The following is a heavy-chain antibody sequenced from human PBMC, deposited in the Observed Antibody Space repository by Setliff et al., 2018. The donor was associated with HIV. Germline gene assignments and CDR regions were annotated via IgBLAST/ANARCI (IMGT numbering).Heavy chain of an antibody. CDR3: GSLSDY. CDR1: GDSITSRNYH. J-gene: IGHJ4*02. V-gene: IGHV4-39*07. D-gene: IGHD1-26*01. Sequence: PSETLSLTCAVSGDSITSRNYHWDWVRQPPGKGLEWIGSLFYTGSTSCNPSLKSRVTISGDTSKNQFFLKTEDTGVYYCTNWGSGSLSDYWGQGTLVTVSS. CDR2: LFYTGST.